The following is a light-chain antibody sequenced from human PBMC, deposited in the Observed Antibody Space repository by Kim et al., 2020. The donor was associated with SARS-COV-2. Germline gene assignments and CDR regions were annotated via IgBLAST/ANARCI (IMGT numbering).Light chain of an antibody. CDR2: DAS. CDR1: QTISSS. CDR3: QQRYFWPLT. Sequence: EIVLTQSPATLSLSPGERATLSCRASQTISSSLAWYQQKPGQAPRLLIYDASNRATGIPARFSGSGSGTDFTLTINSLAPEDFAVYYCQQRYFWPLTFGGGTKVDIK. J-gene: IGKJ4*01. V-gene: IGKV3-11*01.